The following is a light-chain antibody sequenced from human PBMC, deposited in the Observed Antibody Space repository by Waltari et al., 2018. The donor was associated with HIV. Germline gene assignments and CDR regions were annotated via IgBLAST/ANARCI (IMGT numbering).Light chain of an antibody. Sequence: QSMLTQPPSVSGAPGQRVTISCSGSSSNIGARYDVHWYQHIPGTAPKLLIYESTNRPSGVPDRFSASTSGTSASLAITGLQAEDEADYYGQSFDSVVTSSVVGGGTKLTVL. CDR2: EST. J-gene: IGLJ2*01. V-gene: IGLV1-40*01. CDR1: SSNIGARYD. CDR3: QSFDSVVTSSV.